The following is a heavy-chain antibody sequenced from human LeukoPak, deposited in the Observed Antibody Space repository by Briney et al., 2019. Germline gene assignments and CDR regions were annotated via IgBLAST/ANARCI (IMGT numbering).Heavy chain of an antibody. Sequence: ASVKVSCKASGYTXSGYYIHWVRQAPGQGLEWMGWRNPDSGGTNYAQKSQGRVTMTRGTSITTAYMELSRLRSDDTAVYYCATYTSGSPFDYWGQGTLVTVSP. D-gene: IGHD6-19*01. CDR1: GYTXSGYY. CDR3: ATYTSGSPFDY. V-gene: IGHV1-2*02. J-gene: IGHJ4*02. CDR2: RNPDSGGT.